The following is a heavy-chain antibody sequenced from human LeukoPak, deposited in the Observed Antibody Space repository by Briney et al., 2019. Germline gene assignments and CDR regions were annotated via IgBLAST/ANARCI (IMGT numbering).Heavy chain of an antibody. D-gene: IGHD5-18*01. J-gene: IGHJ5*02. Sequence: PGGSLRLSCAASGFTFSSYSMNWVRQAPGKGLEWVSSISSSSSYIYYADSVKGRFTISRDNAKNSLYLQTNSPRAEDTAVYYCARDKYSYGSDNWFDPWGQGTLVTVSS. V-gene: IGHV3-21*01. CDR1: GFTFSSYS. CDR3: ARDKYSYGSDNWFDP. CDR2: ISSSSSYI.